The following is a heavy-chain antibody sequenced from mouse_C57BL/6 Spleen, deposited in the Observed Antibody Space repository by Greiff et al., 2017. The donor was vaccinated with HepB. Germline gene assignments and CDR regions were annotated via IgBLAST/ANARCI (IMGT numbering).Heavy chain of an antibody. V-gene: IGHV5-4*01. Sequence: EVQLVESGGGLVKPGGSLKLSCAASGFTFSSYAMSWVRQTPEKRLEWVATISDGGSYTYYPDNVKGRFTISRDNAKNNLYLQMSHLKSEDTAMYYCARDGGLYYDYERYAMDYWGQGTSVTVSS. D-gene: IGHD2-4*01. CDR3: ARDGGLYYDYERYAMDY. CDR2: ISDGGSYT. J-gene: IGHJ4*01. CDR1: GFTFSSYA.